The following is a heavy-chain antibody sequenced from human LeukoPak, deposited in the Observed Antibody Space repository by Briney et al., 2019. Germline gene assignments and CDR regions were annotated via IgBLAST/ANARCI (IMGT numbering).Heavy chain of an antibody. CDR2: ISGDGGST. J-gene: IGHJ4*02. V-gene: IGHV3-43*02. CDR3: AKGAYYYDSSGYPEY. D-gene: IGHD3-22*01. Sequence: PGGSLRLSCAVSGFTFDDYAMHWVRQAPGKGLEWVSLISGDGGSTYYADSVKGRFTISRDNSKNSLYLQMNSLRTEDTALYYCAKGAYYYDSSGYPEYWGQGTLVTVSS. CDR1: GFTFDDYA.